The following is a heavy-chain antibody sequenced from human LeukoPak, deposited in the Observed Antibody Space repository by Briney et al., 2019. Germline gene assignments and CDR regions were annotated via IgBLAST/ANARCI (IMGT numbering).Heavy chain of an antibody. Sequence: SETLSLTCTVSGGSISSSSYYWGWIRQPPGKGLEWIGSIYYSGSTYYNPSLKSRVTISVDTSKNQFSLKLSSVTAADTAVYYCARGRRSDSSSPPYYYGMDVWGQGTTVTVSS. J-gene: IGHJ6*02. CDR2: IYYSGST. CDR1: GGSISSSSYY. CDR3: ARGRRSDSSSPPYYYGMDV. V-gene: IGHV4-39*07. D-gene: IGHD6-13*01.